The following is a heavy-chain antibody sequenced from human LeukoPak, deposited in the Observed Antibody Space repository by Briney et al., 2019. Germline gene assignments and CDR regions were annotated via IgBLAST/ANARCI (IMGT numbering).Heavy chain of an antibody. V-gene: IGHV3-23*01. CDR3: ARDWYGDYTDVLDY. Sequence: GGSLRLSCVASGFTFPRFAMNWVRQAPGKGLEWVSGIGGSGANTYYAEYVKGRFTISRDNSKNTVYLQMNSLRAEDTAVYYCARDWYGDYTDVLDYWGQGTLVTVSS. CDR2: IGGSGANT. J-gene: IGHJ4*02. D-gene: IGHD4-17*01. CDR1: GFTFPRFA.